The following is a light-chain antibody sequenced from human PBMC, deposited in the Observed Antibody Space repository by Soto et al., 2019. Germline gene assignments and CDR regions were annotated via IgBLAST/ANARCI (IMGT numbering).Light chain of an antibody. Sequence: SVLTQPPSVSAAPGQRVSISCSGGSSNIGKNSVSWYQQLPATAPKLLIYDDHQRPSEIPDRFSASKSGTSATLDITGLQPADEADYYCATWDLTLSAGVLFGGGTKLTVL. CDR3: ATWDLTLSAGVL. CDR1: SSNIGKNS. CDR2: DDH. V-gene: IGLV1-51*01. J-gene: IGLJ2*01.